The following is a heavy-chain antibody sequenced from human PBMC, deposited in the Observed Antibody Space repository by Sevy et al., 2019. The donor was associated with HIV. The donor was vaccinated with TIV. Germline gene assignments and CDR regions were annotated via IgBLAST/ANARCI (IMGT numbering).Heavy chain of an antibody. CDR2: ISGYSGNI. Sequence: ASVKVSCKASGYSFSNYGITWVRQAPGQGLDWMGWISGYSGNIRYSQKVQGRLTMTSDTSTSTAYMELTSLKSDDTATYYCARGNPPGGFWGQGTLVTVSS. D-gene: IGHD3-10*01. CDR1: GYSFSNYG. CDR3: ARGNPPGGF. J-gene: IGHJ4*02. V-gene: IGHV1-18*01.